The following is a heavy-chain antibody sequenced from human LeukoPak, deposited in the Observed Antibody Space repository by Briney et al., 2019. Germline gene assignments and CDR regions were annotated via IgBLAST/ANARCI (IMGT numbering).Heavy chain of an antibody. D-gene: IGHD5-18*01. CDR1: GFTFSSYS. V-gene: IGHV3-48*04. CDR3: ARAGYSYGYPPGY. J-gene: IGHJ4*02. Sequence: GGSLRLSCAASGFTFSSYSMNWVRQAPGKGLEWGSYISSSSSTIYYADSLKGRFTISRDNAKNSLYLQMNSLRADDTAVYYCARAGYSYGYPPGYWGQGTLVTVSS. CDR2: ISSSSSTI.